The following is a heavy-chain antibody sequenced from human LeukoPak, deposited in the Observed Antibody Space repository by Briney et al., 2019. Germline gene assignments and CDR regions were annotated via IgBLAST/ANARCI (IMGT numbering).Heavy chain of an antibody. CDR2: IYYSGST. Sequence: SETLSLTCTVSGGSIRSSYYYWGWIRQPPGKGLEWIGSIYYSGSTYYNPSLKSRVTISVDTSKNQFSLKLSSVTAADTAVYYCSRSGYQLLYYYYYYGMDVWGQGTTVTVSS. CDR1: GGSIRSSYYY. CDR3: SRSGYQLLYYYYYYGMDV. J-gene: IGHJ6*02. D-gene: IGHD2-2*01. V-gene: IGHV4-39*01.